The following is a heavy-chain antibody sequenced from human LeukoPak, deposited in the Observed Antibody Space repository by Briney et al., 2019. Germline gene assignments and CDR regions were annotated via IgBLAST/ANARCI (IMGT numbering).Heavy chain of an antibody. J-gene: IGHJ4*02. CDR2: ISGSGGST. V-gene: IGHV3-23*01. CDR1: GFTFSSYA. D-gene: IGHD4-23*01. Sequence: PGGSLRLSCAASGFTFSSYAMSWVRQAPGKGLEWVSAISGSGGSTYYADSVKGRFTISRDNSKNTLYLQMNSLRAEDTAVYYCARDPVGPIPRQYGGNSDYFDYWGQGTLVTVSS. CDR3: ARDPVGPIPRQYGGNSDYFDY.